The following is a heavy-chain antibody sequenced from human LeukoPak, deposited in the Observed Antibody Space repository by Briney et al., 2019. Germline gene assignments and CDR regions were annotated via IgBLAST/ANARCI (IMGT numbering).Heavy chain of an antibody. CDR1: GYTLTELS. Sequence: ASVKVSCKVSGYTLTELSMHWVRQAPGKGLEWMGGFDPEDGETIYAQKFQGRVTMTEDTSTDTAYMELSSLRSEDTAVYYCARGAPYYDYVWGSYLAYYFDYWGQGTLVTVSS. J-gene: IGHJ4*02. V-gene: IGHV1-24*01. D-gene: IGHD3-16*01. CDR3: ARGAPYYDYVWGSYLAYYFDY. CDR2: FDPEDGET.